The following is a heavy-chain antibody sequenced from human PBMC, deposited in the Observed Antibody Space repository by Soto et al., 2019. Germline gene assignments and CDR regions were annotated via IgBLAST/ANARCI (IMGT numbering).Heavy chain of an antibody. V-gene: IGHV5-51*01. CDR1: GYSFTSYW. CDR3: ARLQGYDLSTGYWPSFDH. D-gene: IGHD3-9*01. J-gene: IGHJ4*02. CDR2: IYPGDSDT. Sequence: GESLKISCKGSGYSFTSYWIGWVRQMPGKGLEWMGIIYPGDSDTRYSPSFQGQVTISADKSISTAYLQWSSLKASDTAMYYSARLQGYDLSTGYWPSFDHWGQGTLVTVSS.